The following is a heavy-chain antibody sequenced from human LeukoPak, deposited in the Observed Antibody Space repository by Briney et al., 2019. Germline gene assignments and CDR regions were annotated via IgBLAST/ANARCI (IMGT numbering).Heavy chain of an antibody. D-gene: IGHD6-19*01. CDR1: GGSISSSSYY. CDR2: IYYSGST. J-gene: IGHJ4*02. CDR3: ARADSPRLAPFDY. V-gene: IGHV4-39*07. Sequence: SETLSLTCTVSGGSISSSSYYWGWIRQPPGKGLEWIGSIYYSGSTYYNPSLKSRVTISVDTSKNQFSLKLSSVTAADTAVYYCARADSPRLAPFDYWGQGTLVTVSS.